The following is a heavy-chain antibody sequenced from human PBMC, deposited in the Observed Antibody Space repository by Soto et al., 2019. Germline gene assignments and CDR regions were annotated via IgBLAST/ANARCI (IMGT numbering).Heavy chain of an antibody. J-gene: IGHJ4*02. V-gene: IGHV3-74*01. CDR2: ISGDGSTT. CDR3: VRGHPYSSGRDSHY. D-gene: IGHD3-22*01. Sequence: GGSLRLSCGASGFTFSTYWMHWVRQTPEEGLVWVSRISGDGSTTVYADSVKGRFTISRDNAKSTLYLEMNSLRAEDTAVYYCVRGHPYSSGRDSHYWGQGTLVTVSS. CDR1: GFTFSTYW.